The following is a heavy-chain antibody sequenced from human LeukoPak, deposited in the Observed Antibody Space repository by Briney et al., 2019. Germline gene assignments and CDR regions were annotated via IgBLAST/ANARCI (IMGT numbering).Heavy chain of an antibody. V-gene: IGHV3-7*03. D-gene: IGHD7-27*01. CDR1: GFSFTSYW. CDR2: IKQDGNEK. J-gene: IGHJ4*02. CDR3: ARDLAWGAFDY. Sequence: GGSLRLSCAASGFSFTSYWMSWVRQAPGKGLEWVANIKQDGNEKYYADSVKGRFTISRDNAKNSLDLQMNSLRVEDTAVYYCARDLAWGAFDYWGQGTLVSVSS.